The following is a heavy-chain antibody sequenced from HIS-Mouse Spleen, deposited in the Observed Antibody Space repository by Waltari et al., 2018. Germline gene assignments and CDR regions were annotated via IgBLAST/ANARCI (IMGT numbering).Heavy chain of an antibody. Sequence: EVQLLESGGGLLQPGGSLRVSCAASGFTFVRYGLGWVRQVLGKGLEWVSAMIGSGGSTCYADSVKGRFTISRDNAKNTLYLQMNSLRAEDTAVYYCAKDRQWLVRIYFDYWGQGTLVTVSS. CDR1: GFTFVRYG. D-gene: IGHD6-19*01. CDR3: AKDRQWLVRIYFDY. CDR2: MIGSGGST. J-gene: IGHJ4*02. V-gene: IGHV3-23*01.